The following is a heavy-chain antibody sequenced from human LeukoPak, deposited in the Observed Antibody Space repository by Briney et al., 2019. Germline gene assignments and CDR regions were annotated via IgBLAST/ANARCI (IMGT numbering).Heavy chain of an antibody. CDR3: ARAISKQQLQII. CDR1: GFTVSSNY. CDR2: IYSGGST. Sequence: PGGSLRLSCAASGFTVSSNYMSWVRQAPGKGLEWVSVIYSGGSTYYADSVKGRFTISRDNSKNTLYLQMNSLRAEDTAVYYCARAISKQQLQIIWGQGTLVTVSS. J-gene: IGHJ4*02. V-gene: IGHV3-53*01. D-gene: IGHD6-13*01.